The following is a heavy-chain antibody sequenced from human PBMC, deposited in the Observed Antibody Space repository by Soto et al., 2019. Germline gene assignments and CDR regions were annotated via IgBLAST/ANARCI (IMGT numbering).Heavy chain of an antibody. CDR2: ITWNSGKI. CDR1: GFTFDDYA. Sequence: GGSLRLSCTASGFTFDDYAMHWVRQGPGRGLEWVSGITWNSGKIAYADSVKGRFTIARDDDNNSLYLQMNSLRPEDTALYYCVKDSYADFHRVLSTAEYFFDYWGHGTLVTVSS. D-gene: IGHD2-15*01. V-gene: IGHV3-9*01. J-gene: IGHJ4*01. CDR3: VKDSYADFHRVLSTAEYFFDY.